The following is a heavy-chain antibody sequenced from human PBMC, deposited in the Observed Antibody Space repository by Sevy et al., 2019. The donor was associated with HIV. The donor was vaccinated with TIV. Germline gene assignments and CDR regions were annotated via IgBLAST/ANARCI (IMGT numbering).Heavy chain of an antibody. CDR3: ARGGAVAAPFDY. D-gene: IGHD6-19*01. V-gene: IGHV3-53*01. CDR2: IYSGGST. CDR1: GFTVSSNY. Sequence: GGSLRLSCAASGFTVSSNYMSWVRQAPGKGLEWVSVIYSGGSTYYADSVKGRFTISRDNSKNTLYLQMNSLRAGDTAVYYCARGGAVAAPFDYWGQGTLVTVSS. J-gene: IGHJ4*02.